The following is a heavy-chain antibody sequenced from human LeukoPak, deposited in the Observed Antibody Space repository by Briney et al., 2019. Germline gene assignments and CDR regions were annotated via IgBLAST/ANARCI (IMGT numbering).Heavy chain of an antibody. CDR1: GGTFSSYA. Sequence: SVKVSCKASGGTFSSYAISWVRQAPGQGLEWMGRIIPILGIANYAQKFQGRVTITADKSTSTAYMELSSLRSEDTAVYYCARDPGYDSSGYYRGWGQGTLVTVSS. D-gene: IGHD3-22*01. V-gene: IGHV1-69*04. CDR3: ARDPGYDSSGYYRG. CDR2: IIPILGIA. J-gene: IGHJ4*02.